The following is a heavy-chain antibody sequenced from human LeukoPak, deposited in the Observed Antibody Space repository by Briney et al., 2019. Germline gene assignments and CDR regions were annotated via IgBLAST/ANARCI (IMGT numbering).Heavy chain of an antibody. CDR3: ARDTVNGPFVISLDL. J-gene: IGHJ5*02. V-gene: IGHV3-48*03. D-gene: IGHD2-8*01. Sequence: PGRSLRLSCTAYGFTFGDYGMIWVRKAPGKGPEWVAHINSADNVQYYTDSVRGRFTMSRDNAKDLLFLQMNSLGDDDTAVYYCARDTVNGPFVISLDLWGQGVLVTVSS. CDR2: INSADNVQ. CDR1: GFTFGDYG.